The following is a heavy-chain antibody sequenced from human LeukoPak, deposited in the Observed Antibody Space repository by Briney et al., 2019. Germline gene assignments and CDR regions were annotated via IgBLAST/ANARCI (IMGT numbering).Heavy chain of an antibody. D-gene: IGHD4-17*01. Sequence: GGSLRLSCAASGFTFSSYSMNWVRQAPGKGLEWVSYISSSSSTIYYADSVKGRFTISRDNAKNSLYLQMNSLRAEDTAVYYCARGDDYGDYYEGKTYYFDYWGQGTLVTVSS. CDR3: ARGDDYGDYYEGKTYYFDY. J-gene: IGHJ4*02. CDR2: ISSSSSTI. CDR1: GFTFSSYS. V-gene: IGHV3-48*01.